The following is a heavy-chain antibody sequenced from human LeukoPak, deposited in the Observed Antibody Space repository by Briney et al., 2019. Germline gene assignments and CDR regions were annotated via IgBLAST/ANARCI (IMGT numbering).Heavy chain of an antibody. Sequence: GGSLRLSCVASGFSFSSYWMAWVRQAPGKGLEWVANIKYDGSLKFYVDSVKGRFTISRDNAKNSLYLEMNGLRADDTAVYFCASSHDSSGNDWGQGTMVTVSS. J-gene: IGHJ4*02. CDR2: IKYDGSLK. CDR3: ASSHDSSGND. D-gene: IGHD3-22*01. V-gene: IGHV3-7*01. CDR1: GFSFSSYW.